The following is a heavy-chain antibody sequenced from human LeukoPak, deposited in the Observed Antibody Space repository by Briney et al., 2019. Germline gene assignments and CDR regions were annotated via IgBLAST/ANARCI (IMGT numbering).Heavy chain of an antibody. Sequence: GGSLRLSCAASGFTFSSYAMSWVRQAPGKGLEWVSAISGSGGSTYYADSVKGRFTISRDNSKNTLYLQMNSLRAEDTAVYYCAKEYPGDYVHSPLYNWFDPWGQGTLVTVSS. D-gene: IGHD4-17*01. CDR3: AKEYPGDYVHSPLYNWFDP. CDR2: ISGSGGST. V-gene: IGHV3-23*01. CDR1: GFTFSSYA. J-gene: IGHJ5*02.